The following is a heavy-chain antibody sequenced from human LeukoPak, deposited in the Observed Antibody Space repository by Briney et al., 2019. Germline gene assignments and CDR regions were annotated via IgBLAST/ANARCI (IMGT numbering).Heavy chain of an antibody. CDR3: ARGTTVTTNWFDP. V-gene: IGHV4-30-2*01. CDR2: IYHSGST. J-gene: IGHJ5*02. Sequence: SETLSLTCTVSGDSVRSFHWSWIRQPPGKGLEWIGYIYHSGSTYYNPSLKSRVTISVDRSKNQFSLKLSSVTAADTAVYYCARGTTVTTNWFDPWGQGTLVTVSS. D-gene: IGHD4-17*01. CDR1: GDSVRSFH.